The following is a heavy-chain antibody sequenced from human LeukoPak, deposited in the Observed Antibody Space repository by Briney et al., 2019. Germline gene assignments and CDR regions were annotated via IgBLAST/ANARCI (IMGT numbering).Heavy chain of an antibody. J-gene: IGHJ5*02. D-gene: IGHD2-15*01. CDR3: SSCSGGSCLSGFDP. V-gene: IGHV4-61*02. Sequence: SETLSLTCTVPGGSISSGSYYWSWIRQPAGKGLEWIGRIYTSGSTNYNPSLKSRVTISVDTSKNQFSLKLSSVTAADTAVYYCSSCSGGSCLSGFDPWGQGTLVTVSS. CDR2: IYTSGST. CDR1: GGSISSGSYY.